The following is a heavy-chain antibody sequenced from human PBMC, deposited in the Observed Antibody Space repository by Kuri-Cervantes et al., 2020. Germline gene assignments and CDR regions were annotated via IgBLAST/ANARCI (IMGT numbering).Heavy chain of an antibody. CDR2: ISGSSTYI. J-gene: IGHJ4*02. Sequence: GGSLRLSCAASGFTFSTYSFNWVRQAPGKGLEWVSSISGSSTYIFYADSVKGRFTISRDNAKNTLYLQMNSLRAEDTAVYYCAGHSSSGYWGQGTLVTVSS. V-gene: IGHV3-21*04. D-gene: IGHD6-6*01. CDR1: GFTFSTYS. CDR3: AGHSSSGY.